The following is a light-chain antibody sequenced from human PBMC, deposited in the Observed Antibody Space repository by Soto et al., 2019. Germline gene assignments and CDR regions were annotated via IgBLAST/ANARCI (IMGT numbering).Light chain of an antibody. CDR2: SNN. Sequence: QSVLTQPPSASGTPGQRVTISCSGSSSNIGSNTVNWYQQLPGTAPKLLNYSNNQRPSGVPDRFSGFKSGTSASLAISGLQSEDEADYYCAAWDASLNGPVFGGGTKLTVL. CDR1: SSNIGSNT. CDR3: AAWDASLNGPV. V-gene: IGLV1-44*01. J-gene: IGLJ2*01.